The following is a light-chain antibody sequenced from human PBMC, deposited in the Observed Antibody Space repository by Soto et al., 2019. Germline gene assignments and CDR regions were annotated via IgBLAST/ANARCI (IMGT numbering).Light chain of an antibody. CDR1: QSVSTY. Sequence: EIVLTQSPATLALSPGERATLSCRASQSVSTYLAWYQQKPGQAPRLLIYDASSRATGIPARFSGSGSGTDFTLAISSLEPEDFVVYYCQQRTKWPPTFGQGTKLEIK. J-gene: IGKJ1*01. CDR2: DAS. V-gene: IGKV3-11*01. CDR3: QQRTKWPPT.